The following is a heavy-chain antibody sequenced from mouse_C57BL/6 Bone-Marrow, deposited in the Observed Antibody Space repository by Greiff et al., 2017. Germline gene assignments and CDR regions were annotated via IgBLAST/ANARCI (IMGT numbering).Heavy chain of an antibody. Sequence: QVQLQQPGAELVRPGSSVKLSCKASGYTFTSYWMDWVKQRPGQGLEWIGNIYPSDSETHYNQKFKDKATLTVDKSSSTAYMQLSSLTSEDSAVYYCARGGLLRSYYFDYWGQGTTLTVSS. CDR3: ARGGLLRSYYFDY. CDR2: IYPSDSET. CDR1: GYTFTSYW. J-gene: IGHJ2*01. D-gene: IGHD1-1*01. V-gene: IGHV1-61*01.